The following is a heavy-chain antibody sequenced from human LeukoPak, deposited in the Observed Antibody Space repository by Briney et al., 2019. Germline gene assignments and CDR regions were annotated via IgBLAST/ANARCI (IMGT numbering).Heavy chain of an antibody. CDR1: GYTFTSYY. Sequence: ASVKVSCKASGYTFTSYYMHWVRQAPGQGLEWMGWINPNSGGTNYAQKFQGGVTMTKDTSISTAYMELSRLRSDDTAVYYCARDGLLWFGELLYLDYWGQGTLVTVSS. J-gene: IGHJ4*02. CDR2: INPNSGGT. D-gene: IGHD3-10*01. V-gene: IGHV1-2*02. CDR3: ARDGLLWFGELLYLDY.